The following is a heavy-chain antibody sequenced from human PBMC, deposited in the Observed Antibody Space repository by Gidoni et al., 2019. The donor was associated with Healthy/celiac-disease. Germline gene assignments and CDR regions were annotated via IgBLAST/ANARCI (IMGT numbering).Heavy chain of an antibody. D-gene: IGHD1-1*01. J-gene: IGHJ6*03. V-gene: IGHV1-69*01. CDR2: IIPIFGTA. Sequence: QVQLVQSGAAVKKPGSSVKVSCKASGATFSSYPISWVRPAPGQGLEWMGGIIPIFGTANYAQKFQGRVTITADESTSTAYMELSSLRSEDTAVYYCASPEPAQTGYYYYYYYMDVWGKGTTVTVSS. CDR3: ASPEPAQTGYYYYYYYMDV. CDR1: GATFSSYP.